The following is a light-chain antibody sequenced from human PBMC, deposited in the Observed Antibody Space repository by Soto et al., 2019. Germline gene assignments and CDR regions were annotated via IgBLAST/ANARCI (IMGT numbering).Light chain of an antibody. Sequence: DIQMTQSPSTLSGSVGDRVTITCRASQTISSWLAWYQQKPGKAPKLLIYKASTLKSGVPSRFSGSGSGTEFTLTISSLQPDDFETYYFQHYNSYSEAFGHGTQVDIX. V-gene: IGKV1-5*03. CDR1: QTISSW. CDR2: KAS. CDR3: QHYNSYSEA. J-gene: IGKJ1*01.